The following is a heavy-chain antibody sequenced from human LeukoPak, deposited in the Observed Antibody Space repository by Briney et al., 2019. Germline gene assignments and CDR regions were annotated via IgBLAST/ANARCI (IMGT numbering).Heavy chain of an antibody. CDR1: GFTFSSYW. CDR2: IKQGGSEK. V-gene: IGHV3-7*02. J-gene: IGHJ4*02. Sequence: GGSLRLSCAASGFTFSSYWMSWVRQAPGKGLEWVANIKQGGSEKYYVDSVKGRFTISRDNAKNSLYLQMNSLRAEDTAVYYCARVGAIVARLPHFDYWGQGTLVTVSS. CDR3: ARVGAIVARLPHFDY. D-gene: IGHD5-12*01.